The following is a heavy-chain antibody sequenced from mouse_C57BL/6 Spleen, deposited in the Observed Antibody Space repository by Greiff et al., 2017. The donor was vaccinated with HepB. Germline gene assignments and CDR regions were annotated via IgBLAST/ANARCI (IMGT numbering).Heavy chain of an antibody. Sequence: EVQRVESGGGLVKPGGSLKLSCAASGFTFSDYGMHWVRQAPEKGLEWVAYISSGSSTIYYADTVKGRFTISRDNAKNTLFLQMTSLRSEDTAMYYCARALGRGYLDYWGQGTTLTVSS. J-gene: IGHJ2*01. V-gene: IGHV5-17*01. CDR1: GFTFSDYG. D-gene: IGHD4-1*01. CDR3: ARALGRGYLDY. CDR2: ISSGSSTI.